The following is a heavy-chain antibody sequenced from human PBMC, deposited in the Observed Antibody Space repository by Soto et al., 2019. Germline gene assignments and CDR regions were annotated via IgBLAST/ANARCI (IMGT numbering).Heavy chain of an antibody. D-gene: IGHD2-21*02. V-gene: IGHV4-59*08. CDR1: GGSISGYH. Sequence: SETLSLTCAVSGGSISGYHWSWIRQPPGKGLEWISYINYSGSTNYSPSIKSRVTISVDTSKNQLSLKMSSVTAADTAVNYSRIHASLDCGGDCYYRYFDYWGQGTLVTVS. J-gene: IGHJ4*02. CDR2: INYSGST. CDR3: RIHASLDCGGDCYYRYFDY.